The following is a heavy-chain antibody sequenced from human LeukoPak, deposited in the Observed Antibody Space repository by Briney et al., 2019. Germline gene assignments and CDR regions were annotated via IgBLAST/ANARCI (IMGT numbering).Heavy chain of an antibody. CDR3: ARDLSGSYPDFDY. CDR1: GFTFSSYS. CDR2: ISSSSSYI. Sequence: PGGSLRLSCAASGFTFSSYSMNWVRQAPGKGLEWVSSISSSSSYIYYADSVKGRFTISRDNAKNSLYLQMDSLRAEDTAVYYCARDLSGSYPDFDYWGQGTLVTDSS. V-gene: IGHV3-21*01. D-gene: IGHD3-10*01. J-gene: IGHJ4*02.